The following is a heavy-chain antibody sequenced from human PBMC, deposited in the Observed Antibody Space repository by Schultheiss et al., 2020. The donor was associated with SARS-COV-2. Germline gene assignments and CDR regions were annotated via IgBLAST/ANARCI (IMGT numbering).Heavy chain of an antibody. Sequence: SQTLSLTCTVSGGSISSYYWSWIRQPAGKGLEWIGEINHSGSTNYNPSLKSRVTISVDTTKNQFSLKLSSVTAADTAVYYCARRPIDYGGWFDPWGRGTLVTVSS. CDR1: GGSISSYY. D-gene: IGHD4-23*01. V-gene: IGHV4-34*01. CDR3: ARRPIDYGGWFDP. CDR2: INHSGST. J-gene: IGHJ5*02.